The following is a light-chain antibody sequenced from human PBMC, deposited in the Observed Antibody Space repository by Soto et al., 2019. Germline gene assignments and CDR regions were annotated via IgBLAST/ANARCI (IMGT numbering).Light chain of an antibody. J-gene: IGKJ3*01. CDR3: QKYTSAPFT. Sequence: DIQMTQSPSSLSAFVGDRVTITCRASQGIDTYLAWYQQKPGKVPKLLIYAASTLQSGVPSRFSGSGSGTDFTLTISSLQPEDVATYYCQKYTSAPFTFGPGTKVDIK. CDR1: QGIDTY. CDR2: AAS. V-gene: IGKV1-27*01.